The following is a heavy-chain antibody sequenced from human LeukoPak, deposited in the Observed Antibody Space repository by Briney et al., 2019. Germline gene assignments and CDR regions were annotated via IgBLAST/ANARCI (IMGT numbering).Heavy chain of an antibody. Sequence: PSETLSLTCAVSGGSIGSTNWWSWVRQLPGKGLEWIGEIYHSGNTNYNPSLKSRVTISADKSKNQFSLKLSSVTAADTAVYYCAWTGIAGGTNIDDWGQGTLVTVSS. V-gene: IGHV4-4*02. CDR1: GGSIGSTNW. CDR3: AWTGIAGGTNIDD. D-gene: IGHD1-26*01. CDR2: IYHSGNT. J-gene: IGHJ4*02.